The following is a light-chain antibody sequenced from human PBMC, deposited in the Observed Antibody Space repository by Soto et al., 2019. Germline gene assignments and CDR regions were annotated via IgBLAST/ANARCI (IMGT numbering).Light chain of an antibody. CDR3: QQYCTTPT. CDR2: AAS. Sequence: IQMTQSPSSLSASVGDRVTITCRTSQSISIYLNWYQHKPGKAPNLLIYAASSLQSGVPSRISGSGSGTDFTLTINSLQPEDSASYYCQQYCTTPTFGGGSKVEVK. V-gene: IGKV1-39*01. CDR1: QSISIY. J-gene: IGKJ4*01.